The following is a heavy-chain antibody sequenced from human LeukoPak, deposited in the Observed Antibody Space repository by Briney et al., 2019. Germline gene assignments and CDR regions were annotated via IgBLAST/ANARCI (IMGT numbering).Heavy chain of an antibody. CDR3: AREGGVGAKEFDY. Sequence: GGSLRLSCAASGFTFNSYPMNWVRQAPGRGLEWVSFISTSSSYIYYGDSVKGRFTISRDNAKNSLYLQMNSLRAEDTAVYYCAREGGVGAKEFDYWGQGTLVTVSS. CDR2: ISTSSSYI. J-gene: IGHJ4*02. D-gene: IGHD1-26*01. V-gene: IGHV3-21*01. CDR1: GFTFNSYP.